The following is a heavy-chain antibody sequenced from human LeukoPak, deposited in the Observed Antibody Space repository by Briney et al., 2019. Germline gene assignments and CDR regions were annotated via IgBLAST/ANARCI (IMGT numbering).Heavy chain of an antibody. CDR2: INRDGSST. CDR1: GFTLSSYW. D-gene: IGHD3-9*01. CDR3: ARDMTGYYDD. J-gene: IGHJ4*02. V-gene: IGHV3-74*01. Sequence: GGSLRLSCAASGFTLSSYWVHWVRQTPGKGLVWVSRINRDGSSTSYADSVKGRFTISRDNAKNTVYLEMNSLRAEDTAVYHCARDMTGYYDDWGQGTPVTVSS.